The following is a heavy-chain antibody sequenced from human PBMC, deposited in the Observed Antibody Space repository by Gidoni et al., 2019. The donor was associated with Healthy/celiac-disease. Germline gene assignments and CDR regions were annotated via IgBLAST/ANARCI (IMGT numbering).Heavy chain of an antibody. CDR1: GGSISSTNW. CDR3: ASRRITMVRGVIRVRWFDP. J-gene: IGHJ5*02. Sequence: QLQLQESRPGLVQPSGTLSLTCAASGGSISSTNWWSCVRQPPGKGLECIGEIYHSGSTNYNPSLKSRVTISVDKSKNQFSLKLSSVTAADTAVYYCASRRITMVRGVIRVRWFDPWGQGTLVTVSS. V-gene: IGHV4-4*02. D-gene: IGHD3-10*01. CDR2: IYHSGST.